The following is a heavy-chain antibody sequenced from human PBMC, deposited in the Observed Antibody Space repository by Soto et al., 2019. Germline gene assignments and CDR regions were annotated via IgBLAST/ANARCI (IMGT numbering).Heavy chain of an antibody. J-gene: IGHJ2*01. CDR1: GGSFSGYY. CDR3: ARESHDILTGPPWVWYFDL. Sequence: QVQLQQWGAGPLRPLETLSLTCGVSGGSFSGYYWAWIRQSPGKGLEWIGEMNDRGSIKYNPSLKSRVIISVNTSKNHYSLNLRSVTAADTAVYYCARESHDILTGPPWVWYFDLWGRGTLVTVSS. CDR2: MNDRGSI. D-gene: IGHD3-9*01. V-gene: IGHV4-34*01.